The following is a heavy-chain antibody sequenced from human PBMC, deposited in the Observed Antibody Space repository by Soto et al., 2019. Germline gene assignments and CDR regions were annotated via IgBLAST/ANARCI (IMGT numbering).Heavy chain of an antibody. V-gene: IGHV5-51*01. CDR2: IYPGDSDT. Sequence: GESLKISCVGYGYSFSTGLIGWVRQMPGQGLEWMGMIYPGDSDTLYSPSFQGRITISADKSISTAYLQWSSLKASDTAMYYCARFGHPQRKDYYGMDVWGQGTTVTVSS. D-gene: IGHD2-2*01. CDR1: GYSFSTGL. J-gene: IGHJ6*02. CDR3: ARFGHPQRKDYYGMDV.